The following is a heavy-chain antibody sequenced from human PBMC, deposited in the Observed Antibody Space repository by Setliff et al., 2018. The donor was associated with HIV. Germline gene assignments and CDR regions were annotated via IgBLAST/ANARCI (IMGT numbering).Heavy chain of an antibody. D-gene: IGHD2-15*01. J-gene: IGHJ4*02. CDR2: INPGDSGV. CDR3: ATSPLGYCSGGSCSHYFDY. CDR1: GYIFTNYW. V-gene: IGHV5-51*01. Sequence: GESLKISCKGSGYIFTNYWIAWVRQMPGRGLEWMGIINPGDSGVRYSPSFQGQVSISVDKSISTTYLQWSSLKASDTAMYFCATSPLGYCSGGSCSHYFDYWGPGTLVTVS.